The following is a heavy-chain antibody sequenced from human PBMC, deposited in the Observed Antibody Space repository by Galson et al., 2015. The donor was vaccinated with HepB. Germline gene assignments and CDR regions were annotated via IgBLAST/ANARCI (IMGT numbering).Heavy chain of an antibody. J-gene: IGHJ4*02. Sequence: SLRLSCAASGFTLSNYDMHWVRQVTGKGPEWVSVIGTAGDPNYSGSVKGRFSISRDNVENSLYLQMNSLGAGDTAVYFCARDRGGGMLDYWGQGSLVTVSS. D-gene: IGHD1-1*01. V-gene: IGHV3-13*05. CDR2: IGTAGDP. CDR1: GFTLSNYD. CDR3: ARDRGGGMLDY.